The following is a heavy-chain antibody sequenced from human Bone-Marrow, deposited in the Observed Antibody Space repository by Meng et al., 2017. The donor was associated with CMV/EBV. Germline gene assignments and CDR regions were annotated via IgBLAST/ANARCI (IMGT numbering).Heavy chain of an antibody. CDR3: ARGRRRIVGATD. V-gene: IGHV4-39*07. J-gene: IGHJ4*02. Sequence: GSLRLSCTVSGGSISSSSYYWGWIRQPPGKGLEWIGEINHSGSTNYNPSLKSRVTISVDTSKNQFSLKLSSVTAADTAVYYCARGRRRIVGATDWGQGTLVTVSS. CDR2: INHSGST. D-gene: IGHD1-26*01. CDR1: GGSISSSSYY.